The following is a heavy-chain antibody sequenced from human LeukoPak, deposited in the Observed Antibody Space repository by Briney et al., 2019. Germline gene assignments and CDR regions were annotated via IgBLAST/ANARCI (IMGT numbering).Heavy chain of an antibody. CDR2: IWSDGSNK. CDR3: ASVCSGTSCHFDY. J-gene: IGHJ4*02. Sequence: PGGSLRLSCAASGFTFSTYGMYWVRQAPGKGLEWVATIWSDGSNKYYADSVKGRFTISRDNSKNTLYLQMNSLRAEDTAVYYCASVCSGTSCHFDYWGQGTLVTVPS. D-gene: IGHD2-2*01. CDR1: GFTFSTYG. V-gene: IGHV3-33*01.